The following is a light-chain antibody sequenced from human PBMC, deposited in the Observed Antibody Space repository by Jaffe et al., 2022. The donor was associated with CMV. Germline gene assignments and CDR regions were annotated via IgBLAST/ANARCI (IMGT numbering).Light chain of an antibody. CDR3: SSYAGRDIYV. CDR1: SSDVGGYNL. CDR2: DVT. J-gene: IGLJ1*01. Sequence: QSALTQPRSVSGSPGQSVTISCTGTSSDVGGYNLVSWYQQHPGKGPRLIIYDVTEGPSGVPDRFSGSKSGNTASLTISGLQAEDEADYYCSSYAGRDIYVFGTGTEVTVL. V-gene: IGLV2-11*01.